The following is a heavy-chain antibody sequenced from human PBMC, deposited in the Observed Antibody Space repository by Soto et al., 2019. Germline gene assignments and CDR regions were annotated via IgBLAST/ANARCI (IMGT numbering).Heavy chain of an antibody. J-gene: IGHJ5*02. D-gene: IGHD2-15*01. CDR3: ARDQEGGGWFDP. CDR1: GGSISSGYYY. V-gene: IGHV4-30-4*08. CDR2: IYYSGST. Sequence: QVQLQESGPGLVKPSQTLSLTCTVSGGSISSGYYYWSWIRQPPGKGLEWIGYIYYSGSTYYNPSLKSRVTISVDTSKHQFSLKLSSVTAADTAVYYCARDQEGGGWFDPWGQGTLVTVSS.